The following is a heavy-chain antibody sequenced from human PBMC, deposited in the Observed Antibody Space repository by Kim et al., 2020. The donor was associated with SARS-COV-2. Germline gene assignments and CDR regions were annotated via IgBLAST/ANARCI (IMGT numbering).Heavy chain of an antibody. CDR1: GFTVSSNY. CDR3: ARSPYYDSSGSDY. D-gene: IGHD3-22*01. J-gene: IGHJ4*02. V-gene: IGHV3-53*01. Sequence: GGSLRLSCAASGFTVSSNYMSWVRQAPGKGLEWVSVIYSGGSTYYADSVKGRFTISRDNSKNTLYLQMNSLRAEDTAVYYCARSPYYDSSGSDYWGQGTLVTVSS. CDR2: IYSGGST.